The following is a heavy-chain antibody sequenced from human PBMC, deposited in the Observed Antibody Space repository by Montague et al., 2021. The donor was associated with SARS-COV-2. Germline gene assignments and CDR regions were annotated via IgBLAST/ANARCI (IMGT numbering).Heavy chain of an antibody. J-gene: IGHJ6*02. Sequence: SETLSLICAVSGGSISSSNWWSWVRQPPGKGLEWIGEIYHSGSTNYNPSLKSRVTISVDKSKNQFSLKLSSVPAADTAVYYCARESSGCFFRRCSRYGMDVWGQGTTVTGSS. CDR3: ARESSGCFFRRCSRYGMDV. D-gene: IGHD6-19*01. CDR2: IYHSGST. CDR1: GGSISSSNW. V-gene: IGHV4-4*02.